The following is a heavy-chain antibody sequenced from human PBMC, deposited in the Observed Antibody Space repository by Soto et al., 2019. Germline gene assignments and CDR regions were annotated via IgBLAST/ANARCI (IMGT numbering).Heavy chain of an antibody. CDR2: IGSSGDST. J-gene: IGHJ4*02. D-gene: IGHD1-1*01. Sequence: GGSLRLSCAASGFSFSTYAMTWVRQAPGEGLESVSRIGSSGDSTNYADSVKGRFTISRDNSKSTLFLQMNSLRAEDTAVYYCAKDSRGSWTPDYWGQGTLVTVSS. CDR1: GFSFSTYA. V-gene: IGHV3-23*01. CDR3: AKDSRGSWTPDY.